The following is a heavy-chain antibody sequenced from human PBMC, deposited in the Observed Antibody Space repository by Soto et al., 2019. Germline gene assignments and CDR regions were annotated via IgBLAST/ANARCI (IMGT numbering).Heavy chain of an antibody. D-gene: IGHD6-13*01. CDR1: GDSVSSNSAA. V-gene: IGHV6-1*01. J-gene: IGHJ6*02. CDR3: ARWGVRVAAAGTSSYYYGMDV. CDR2: TYYRSKWYN. Sequence: SQTLSLTCAISGDSVSSNSAAWNWIRQSPSRGLEWLGRTYYRSKWYNDYAVSVKSRITINPDTSKNQLSLQLNSVTPEDTAVYYCARWGVRVAAAGTSSYYYGMDVWGQGTTVTVSS.